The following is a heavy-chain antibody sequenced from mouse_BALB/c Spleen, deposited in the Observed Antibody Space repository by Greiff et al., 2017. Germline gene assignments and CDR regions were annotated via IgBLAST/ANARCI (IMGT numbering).Heavy chain of an antibody. Sequence: EVNVVESGGGLVQPGGSLKLSCAASGFTFSSYGMSWVRQTPDKRLELVATINSNGGSTYYPDSVKGRFTISRDNAKNTLYLQMSSLKSEDTAMYYCARGLQGFAYWGQGTLVTVSA. J-gene: IGHJ3*01. V-gene: IGHV5-6-3*01. D-gene: IGHD2-2*01. CDR3: ARGLQGFAY. CDR1: GFTFSSYG. CDR2: INSNGGST.